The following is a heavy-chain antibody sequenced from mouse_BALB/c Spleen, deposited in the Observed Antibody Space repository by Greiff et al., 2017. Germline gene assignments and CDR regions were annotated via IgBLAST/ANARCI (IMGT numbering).Heavy chain of an antibody. CDR3: ASQGFAY. J-gene: IGHJ3*01. Sequence: LVESGGGLVQPGGSRKLSCAASGFTFSSFGMHWVRQAPEKGLEWVAYISSGSSTIYYADTVKGRFTISRDNPKNTLFLQMTSLRSEDTAMYYCASQGFAYWGQGTLVTVSA. CDR2: ISSGSSTI. CDR1: GFTFSSFG. V-gene: IGHV5-17*02.